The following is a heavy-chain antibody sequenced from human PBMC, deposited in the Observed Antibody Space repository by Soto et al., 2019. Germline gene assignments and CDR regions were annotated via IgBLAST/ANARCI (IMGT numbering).Heavy chain of an antibody. J-gene: IGHJ6*02. V-gene: IGHV3-30*18. CDR3: AKDRKYSSSNDKEYYYYGMDV. D-gene: IGHD6-6*01. Sequence: SLGLSSAASGFTVRSYGVHGVRQTPGKGLEWVAVISYDGSNKYYADSVKGRFTISRDNSKNTLYLQMNSLRAEDTAVYYCAKDRKYSSSNDKEYYYYGMDVWGQGTTVTVSS. CDR1: GFTVRSYG. CDR2: ISYDGSNK.